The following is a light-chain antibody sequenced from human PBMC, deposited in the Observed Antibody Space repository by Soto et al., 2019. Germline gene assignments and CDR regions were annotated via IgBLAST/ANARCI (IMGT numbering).Light chain of an antibody. V-gene: IGKV1-6*01. CDR1: QDISSD. CDR3: LQDYNYPRT. J-gene: IGKJ4*01. Sequence: AIQLAQFPSSLSPSVVDSVTVTCRASQDISSDLGWYQQRPGKAPNLLIYAASSIQSGVPSRFSGSGSGTDFTLTISSLQPEDFATYYCLQDYNYPRTFGGGTKVDIK. CDR2: AAS.